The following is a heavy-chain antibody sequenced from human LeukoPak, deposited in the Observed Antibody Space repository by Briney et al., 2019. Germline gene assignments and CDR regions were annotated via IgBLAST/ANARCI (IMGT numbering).Heavy chain of an antibody. J-gene: IGHJ4*02. D-gene: IGHD1-26*01. CDR1: GGSISSYY. Sequence: PSETLSLTCTVSGGSISSYYWSWIRQPPGKGLEWIGYVYYSGSTNYNPSLKSRVTISVDTSKNQFSLKLSSVTAADTAVYYCAGSSYSPYYFDYWARGPLVTVPS. V-gene: IGHV4-59*01. CDR2: VYYSGST. CDR3: AGSSYSPYYFDY.